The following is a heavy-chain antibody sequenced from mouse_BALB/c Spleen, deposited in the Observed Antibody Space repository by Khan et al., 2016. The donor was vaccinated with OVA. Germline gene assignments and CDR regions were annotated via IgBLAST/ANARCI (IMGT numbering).Heavy chain of an antibody. Sequence: QVQLKQSGAELARPGASVKMSCKASGYTFTSHTMHWVKLRPGQGLEWIGYINPRSGYTNYNQKFNDKATLTADKSSSTAYMQLSSLTSEDSAVYYCARRTTEYAMDYWGQGTSVTVSS. CDR2: INPRSGYT. CDR3: ARRTTEYAMDY. CDR1: GYTFTSHT. V-gene: IGHV1-4*01. J-gene: IGHJ4*01. D-gene: IGHD2-14*01.